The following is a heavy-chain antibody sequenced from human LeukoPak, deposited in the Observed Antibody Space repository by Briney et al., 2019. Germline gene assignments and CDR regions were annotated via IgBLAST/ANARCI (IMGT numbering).Heavy chain of an antibody. J-gene: IGHJ6*03. Sequence: SETLSLTCTVSGGSINSNSYYWGWIRRPPGKELEWIGSIYYSGSTYYNPSLKSRVTISVDTSKNQFSLKLSSVTAADTAVYYCARGEWELGYYMDVWGKGTTVTISS. CDR3: ARGEWELGYYMDV. CDR2: IYYSGST. CDR1: GGSINSNSYY. V-gene: IGHV4-39*07. D-gene: IGHD1-26*01.